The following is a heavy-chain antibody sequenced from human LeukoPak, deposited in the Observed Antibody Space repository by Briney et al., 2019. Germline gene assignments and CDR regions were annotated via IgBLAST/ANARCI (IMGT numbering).Heavy chain of an antibody. CDR3: ARARYYDFWSGYYTPPRWFDP. D-gene: IGHD3-3*01. CDR1: GGTFSSYA. J-gene: IGHJ5*02. V-gene: IGHV1-69*05. CDR2: IIPIFGTA. Sequence: ASVKVSCKASGGTFSSYAISWVRQAPGQGLEWMGGIIPIFGTANYAQKFQGRVTITTDESTSTAYKELSSLRSEDTAVYYCARARYYDFWSGYYTPPRWFDPWGQGTLVTVSS.